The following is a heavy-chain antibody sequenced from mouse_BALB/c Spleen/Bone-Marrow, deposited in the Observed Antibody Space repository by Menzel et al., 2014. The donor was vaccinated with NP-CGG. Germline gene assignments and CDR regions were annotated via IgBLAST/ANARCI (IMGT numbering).Heavy chain of an antibody. CDR2: IWGAGSR. CDR1: GFSLTSYG. CDR3: ANPDYRFARCGY. J-gene: IGHJ3*01. D-gene: IGHD2-14*01. Sequence: VHLVESGPGLVTPSQSLSITCTVSGFSLTSYGVSWVSQPPGKGLAWLGVIWGAGSRNYHSALISRLSISKDNSKSQVCLKLNSLQTDDTASYFCANPDYRFARCGYWRQGTLVTVSA. V-gene: IGHV2-3*01.